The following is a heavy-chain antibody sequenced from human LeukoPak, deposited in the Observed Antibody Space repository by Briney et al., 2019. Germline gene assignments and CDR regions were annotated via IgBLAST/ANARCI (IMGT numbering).Heavy chain of an antibody. V-gene: IGHV1-46*01. D-gene: IGHD2-2*01. CDR1: GYTFTSNK. CDR3: ARYKVLRTSSYYYGMDV. CDR2: INPSGGST. J-gene: IGHJ6*02. Sequence: ASVKVSCKASGYTFTSNKMNWGGQAPGKGLEGRGKINPSGGSTSYAQKFQGRVTMTRDTSTSTVYMELSSLRSEDTAVYYCARYKVLRTSSYYYGMDVWGQGTTVTVSS.